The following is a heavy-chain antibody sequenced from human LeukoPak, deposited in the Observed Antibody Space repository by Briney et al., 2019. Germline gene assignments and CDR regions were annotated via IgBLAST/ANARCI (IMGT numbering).Heavy chain of an antibody. CDR1: GGTFSIYA. Sequence: ASVKVSCKASGGTFSIYAISWVRQAPGQGLEWMGRIIPILGIANYAQKFQGRVTITADKSTSTAYMELSSLRSEDTAVYYCARDPDVEMATNRAFDYWGQGTLVTVSS. J-gene: IGHJ4*02. V-gene: IGHV1-69*04. D-gene: IGHD5-24*01. CDR2: IIPILGIA. CDR3: ARDPDVEMATNRAFDY.